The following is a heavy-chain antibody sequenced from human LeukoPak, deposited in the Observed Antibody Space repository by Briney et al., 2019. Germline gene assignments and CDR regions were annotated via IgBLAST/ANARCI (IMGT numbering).Heavy chain of an antibody. D-gene: IGHD2-15*01. Sequence: WVSVIYSGGSTYYADSVKGRFTISRDNSKNTLYLQMNSLRAEDTAVYYCARDDKRSGALDPWGQGTLVTVSS. J-gene: IGHJ5*02. CDR2: IYSGGST. CDR3: ARDDKRSGALDP. V-gene: IGHV3-53*01.